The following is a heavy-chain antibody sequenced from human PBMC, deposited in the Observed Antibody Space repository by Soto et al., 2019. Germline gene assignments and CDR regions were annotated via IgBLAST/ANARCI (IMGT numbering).Heavy chain of an antibody. Sequence: EVQLVESGGGLVQPGGSLRLSCAASGFTFSSHDMHWVRQVTGKGVEWVSGIDSAGDAKYPASVKGRFTISRENAKNSLYLQMNSLRAEDTAMDDCTRGGIWGVSWNWFDTWGQGTLVTVSS. CDR3: TRGGIWGVSWNWFDT. CDR2: IDSAGDA. V-gene: IGHV3-13*01. J-gene: IGHJ5*02. D-gene: IGHD3-10*01. CDR1: GFTFSSHD.